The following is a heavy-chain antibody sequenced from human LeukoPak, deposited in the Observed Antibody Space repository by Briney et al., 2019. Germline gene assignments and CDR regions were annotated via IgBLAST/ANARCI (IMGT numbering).Heavy chain of an antibody. CDR3: ARAGRRLSSYGLYNWFDP. J-gene: IGHJ5*02. Sequence: SETMSLTCTVSGGSVSSDDYFWDWIRQPPGKGLEWIGSVYYSGSTYYNPSLKSRLTISVDTSKNQFSLKLSSVTAADTAVYYCARAGRRLSSYGLYNWFDPWGQGTLVTVSS. D-gene: IGHD5-18*01. CDR2: VYYSGST. V-gene: IGHV4-39*07. CDR1: GGSVSSDDYF.